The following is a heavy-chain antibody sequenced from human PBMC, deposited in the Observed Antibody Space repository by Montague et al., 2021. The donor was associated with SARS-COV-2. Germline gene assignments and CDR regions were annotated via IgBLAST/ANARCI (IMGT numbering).Heavy chain of an antibody. CDR2: MNPNSGNT. V-gene: IGHV1-8*01. J-gene: IGHJ6*03. Sequence: SVKVSCKASGYPFTSYDINWVRQATGQGLEWMGWMNPNSGNTGYAQKFQGRVTMTRNTSISTAYMELSSLRSEDTAVYYCARGRRSITMIVVDIPYYSYYMDVWGKGTTVTISS. CDR3: ARGRRSITMIVVDIPYYSYYMDV. CDR1: GYPFTSYD. D-gene: IGHD3-22*01.